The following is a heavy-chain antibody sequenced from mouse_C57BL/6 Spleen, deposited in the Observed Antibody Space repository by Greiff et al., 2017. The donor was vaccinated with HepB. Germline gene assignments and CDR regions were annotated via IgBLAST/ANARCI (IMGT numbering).Heavy chain of an antibody. CDR3: ARGQKSSYAYFDY. Sequence: VQLQQPGTELVKPGASVKLSCKASGYTFTSYWMHWVKQRPGQGLEWIGNINPSNGGTNYNEKFKSKATLTVDKSSSTAYMQLSSLTSEDSAVYYCARGQKSSYAYFDYWGQGTTLTVSS. V-gene: IGHV1-53*01. J-gene: IGHJ2*01. CDR1: GYTFTSYW. D-gene: IGHD1-1*01. CDR2: INPSNGGT.